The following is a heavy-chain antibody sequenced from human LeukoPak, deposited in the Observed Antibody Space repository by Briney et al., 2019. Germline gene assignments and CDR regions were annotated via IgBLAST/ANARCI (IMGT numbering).Heavy chain of an antibody. Sequence: AAPVKVSCKTSGYSFSTYGISWVRQAPGQGLEWMGWISAYNGNTNYAQKFQGRVTMTTDTSTSTAHLEMRSLRPDDTAVYYCARETIEAFDVWGQGTMVTVSS. CDR1: GYSFSTYG. D-gene: IGHD4/OR15-4a*01. CDR2: ISAYNGNT. J-gene: IGHJ3*01. V-gene: IGHV1-18*01. CDR3: ARETIEAFDV.